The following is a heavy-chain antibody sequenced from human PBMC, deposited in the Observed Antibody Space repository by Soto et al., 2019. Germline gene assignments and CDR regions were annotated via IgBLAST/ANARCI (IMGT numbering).Heavy chain of an antibody. Sequence: TLSLACAISGDSFSTNSATWDWIRHSPSRGLEWLGRTYYRSNWYTDYAVSVKGRITISPDTSNNQLSLQLNSVTPDDTAVYYCARLIGNSWLDSWGQGTLVTVSS. J-gene: IGHJ5*01. V-gene: IGHV6-1*01. CDR2: TYYRSNWYT. CDR1: GDSFSTNSAT. D-gene: IGHD2-8*01. CDR3: ARLIGNSWLDS.